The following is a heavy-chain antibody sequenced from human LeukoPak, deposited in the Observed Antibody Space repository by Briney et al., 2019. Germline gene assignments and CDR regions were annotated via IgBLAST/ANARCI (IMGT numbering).Heavy chain of an antibody. Sequence: PSETLSLTCAVSGYSINSGYYWGWIRQPPGKGLEWIGYIYYSGSTNYNPSLKSRVTISVDTSKNQFSLKLSSVTAADTAVYYCARNDYSKGLDYWGQGTLVTVSS. CDR2: IYYSGST. J-gene: IGHJ4*02. V-gene: IGHV4-61*01. D-gene: IGHD4-11*01. CDR3: ARNDYSKGLDY. CDR1: GYSINSGYY.